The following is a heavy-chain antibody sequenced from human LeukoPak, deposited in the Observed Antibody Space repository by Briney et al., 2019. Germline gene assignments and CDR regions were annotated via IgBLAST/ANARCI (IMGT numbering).Heavy chain of an antibody. Sequence: PSETLSLTCAVYGGSFSGYYWSWIRQPPGKGLEWIGEINHSGSTYYNPSLKSRVTISVDTSKNQFSLKLSSVTAADTAVYYCARAADDFWSGYPSYFDYWGQGTLVTVSS. D-gene: IGHD3-3*01. CDR2: INHSGST. J-gene: IGHJ4*02. CDR1: GGSFSGYY. V-gene: IGHV4-34*01. CDR3: ARAADDFWSGYPSYFDY.